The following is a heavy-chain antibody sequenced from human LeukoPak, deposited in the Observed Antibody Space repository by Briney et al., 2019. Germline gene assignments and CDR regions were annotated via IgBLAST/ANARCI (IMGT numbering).Heavy chain of an antibody. CDR1: GYSFSSYS. Sequence: AASVKVSCKASGYSFSSYSISWVRQAPGQGLEWMGWISAYSGNTNYAHKLQGRVSMTTDTSTSTAYMELRSLRSDDTAVYYCARHRSRMVRGGDWFDPWGQGTLVTVSS. CDR2: ISAYSGNT. D-gene: IGHD3-10*01. V-gene: IGHV1-18*01. J-gene: IGHJ5*02. CDR3: ARHRSRMVRGGDWFDP.